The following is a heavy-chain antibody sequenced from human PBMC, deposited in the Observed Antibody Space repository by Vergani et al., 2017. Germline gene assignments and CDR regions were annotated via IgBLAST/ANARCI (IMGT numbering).Heavy chain of an antibody. Sequence: QITLKESGPTLVKPTQTLTLTCTFSGFSLSTSGVGVGWIRQPPGKALEWLALIYWNDDKRYSPSLKSRLTITKDTSKNQVVLTMTNMDPVDTATYYCAHIGDSSSWLYYYYYYMDVWGKGTTVTVSS. CDR3: AHIGDSSSWLYYYYYYMDV. J-gene: IGHJ6*03. D-gene: IGHD6-13*01. V-gene: IGHV2-5*01. CDR1: GFSLSTSGVG. CDR2: IYWNDDK.